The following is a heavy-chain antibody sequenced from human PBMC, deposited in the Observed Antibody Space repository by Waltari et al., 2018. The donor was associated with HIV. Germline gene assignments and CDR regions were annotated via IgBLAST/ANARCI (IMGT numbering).Heavy chain of an antibody. CDR3: SRRAAVGPFDY. CDR2: VDWDDDK. CDR1: GFSLTNSGMS. D-gene: IGHD6-13*01. J-gene: IGHJ4*02. V-gene: IGHV2-70*01. Sequence: QVTLRESGPALVKPTQTLTLTCNFSGFSLTNSGMSVGWIRQSPGKALEWLALVDWDDDKYYSTSLKTRLTISKDTSNNQVVLSMTNVDPVDTATYYCSRRAAVGPFDYWGQGILVTVSP.